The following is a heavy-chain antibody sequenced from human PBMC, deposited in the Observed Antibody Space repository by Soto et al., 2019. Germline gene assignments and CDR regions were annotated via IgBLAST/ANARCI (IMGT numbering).Heavy chain of an antibody. Sequence: PGGSLRLSCAASGFTFSGYVMHWVRQAPGKGLEWVALISIDGSNKFYAGSVKGRFTISRDNSRNTLSLQMNSLRGDDTAVYFCAKGIVASRPYGMDVWGQGTTVTVSS. D-gene: IGHD5-12*01. CDR2: ISIDGSNK. J-gene: IGHJ6*02. CDR3: AKGIVASRPYGMDV. CDR1: GFTFSGYV. V-gene: IGHV3-30*18.